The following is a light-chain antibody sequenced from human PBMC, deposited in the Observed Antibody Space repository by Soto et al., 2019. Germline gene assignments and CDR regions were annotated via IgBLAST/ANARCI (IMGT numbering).Light chain of an antibody. Sequence: KMSAATVSLSTGERATLSCRASQSVSSSYLAWYQQKPGQAPRLLIYGASSRATGIPDRFSGTGSGTDFTLTISRLEPEDFAVYSCRQYDRSPNTFAHGAKVE. CDR1: QSVSSSY. J-gene: IGKJ1*01. CDR3: RQYDRSPNT. V-gene: IGKV3-20*01. CDR2: GAS.